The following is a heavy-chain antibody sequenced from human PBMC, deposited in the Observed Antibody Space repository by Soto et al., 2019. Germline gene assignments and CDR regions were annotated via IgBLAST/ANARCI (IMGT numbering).Heavy chain of an antibody. Sequence: QVQLQESGPGLVKPSGTLSLTCTVSGASISSTSSGDWWSWVRQPPEKGLEWIGENHHGGSSYYNHSLKSRVTMSVEKYKHQFSLRLSSVTAADTAVYYCAKMVGATLVDYWGQGTLVTVSS. CDR2: NHHGGSS. CDR1: GASISSTSSGDW. D-gene: IGHD1-26*01. V-gene: IGHV4-4*02. CDR3: AKMVGATLVDY. J-gene: IGHJ4*02.